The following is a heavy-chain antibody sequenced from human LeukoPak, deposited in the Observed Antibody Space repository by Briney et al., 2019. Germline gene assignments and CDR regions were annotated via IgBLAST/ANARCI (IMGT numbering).Heavy chain of an antibody. CDR3: AASGGYSSSWSL. CDR1: GGSIKTYY. V-gene: IGHV4-59*01. D-gene: IGHD6-13*01. CDR2: MYYSGIT. Sequence: KPSETLSLTCSVSGGSIKTYYWTWLRQPPGKGLEWIANMYYSGITSYNPSLRSRVTMSVDTSRNQVSLNLNSVSAADTAVYYCAASGGYSSSWSLWGQGTLVTVSS. J-gene: IGHJ4*02.